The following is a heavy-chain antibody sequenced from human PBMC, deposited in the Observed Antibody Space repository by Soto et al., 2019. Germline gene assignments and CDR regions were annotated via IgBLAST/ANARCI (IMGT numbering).Heavy chain of an antibody. CDR3: AIDGPTYYYDSSGYYLVDY. V-gene: IGHV1-18*01. CDR2: ISAYNGNT. D-gene: IGHD3-22*01. Sequence: ASVKVSCKASGYTFTSYGISWVRQAPGQGLERMGWISAYNGNTNYAQKLQGRVTMTTDTSTSTAYMELRSLRSDGTAVYYCAIDGPTYYYDSSGYYLVDYWGQGTLVTVSS. CDR1: GYTFTSYG. J-gene: IGHJ4*02.